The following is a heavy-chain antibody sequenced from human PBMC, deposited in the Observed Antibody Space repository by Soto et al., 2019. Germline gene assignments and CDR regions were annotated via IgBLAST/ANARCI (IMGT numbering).Heavy chain of an antibody. CDR2: IRSKAYSRTT. J-gene: IGHJ4*02. V-gene: IGHV3-49*03. CDR1: GVTVRAYV. CDR3: SRPAGAYDPSHFHH. D-gene: IGHD5-12*01. Sequence: PAGSLRISCATSGVTVRAYVMAWFRQAPGKGLEWVAFIRSKAYSRTTEYAASVQGRFTISRDDSNPIAYLQMDSLRTEDTPLSYCSRPAGAYDPSHFHHSGQGALVSVSS.